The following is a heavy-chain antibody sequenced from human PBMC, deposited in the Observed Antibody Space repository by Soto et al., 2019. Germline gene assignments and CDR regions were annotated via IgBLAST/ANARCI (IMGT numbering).Heavy chain of an antibody. Sequence: GESLKISCKAAKDSFTRYWIGWVRQMPGKGLEWMGIIHPGDSDTRYSPSFQGQVTISADKSISTAYLQWSSLKASDTAMYYCARGTAYNILTGSRSYGMDVWGQGTTVTVSS. CDR3: ARGTAYNILTGSRSYGMDV. D-gene: IGHD3-9*01. CDR2: IHPGDSDT. J-gene: IGHJ6*02. V-gene: IGHV5-51*01. CDR1: KDSFTRYW.